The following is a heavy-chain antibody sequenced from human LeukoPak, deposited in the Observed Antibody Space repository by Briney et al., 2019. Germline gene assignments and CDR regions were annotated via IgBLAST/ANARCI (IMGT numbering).Heavy chain of an antibody. CDR1: GFTFSSYA. CDR2: ISYDGSNK. Sequence: GGSLRLSCAASGFTFSSYAMHWVRQAPGKGLEWVAVISYDGSNKYYADSVKGRFSISRDNSKNTMDLQMNSLRADDTAVYYCTKDVEVFGYYFDSWGQGTLVTVSS. V-gene: IGHV3-30-3*01. J-gene: IGHJ4*02. CDR3: TKDVEVFGYYFDS. D-gene: IGHD3-10*01.